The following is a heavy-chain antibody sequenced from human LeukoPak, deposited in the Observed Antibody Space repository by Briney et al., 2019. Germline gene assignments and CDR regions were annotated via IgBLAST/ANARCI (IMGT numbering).Heavy chain of an antibody. D-gene: IGHD6-13*01. J-gene: IGHJ5*02. Sequence: SETLSLTCTVSGGSISSYYWSWIRQPPGKGPEWIGYIYYSGSTNYNPSLKSRVTISVDTSKNQFSLKLSSVTAADTAAYYCARGLIAAAGIGWFDPWGQGTLVTVSS. V-gene: IGHV4-59*01. CDR2: IYYSGST. CDR1: GGSISSYY. CDR3: ARGLIAAAGIGWFDP.